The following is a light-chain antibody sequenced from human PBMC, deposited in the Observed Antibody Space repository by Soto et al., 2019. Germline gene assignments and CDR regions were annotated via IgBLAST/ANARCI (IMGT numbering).Light chain of an antibody. CDR2: DVS. V-gene: IGKV1-5*01. CDR1: QSISSW. Sequence: DIQMTQSPSTLSASVGDRVTITCRASQSISSWLAWYQQKPGKAPKLLIYDVSSLESGVPSRFSGSGSGTEFTLTISSLQPDDVATYYCQQYDSYSWTFGQGTKVDI. J-gene: IGKJ1*01. CDR3: QQYDSYSWT.